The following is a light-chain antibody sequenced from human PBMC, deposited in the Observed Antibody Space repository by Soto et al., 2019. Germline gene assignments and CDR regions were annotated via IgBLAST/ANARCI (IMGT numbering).Light chain of an antibody. CDR3: QQYDGSPPYT. V-gene: IGKV3-20*01. J-gene: IGKJ2*01. CDR1: QSISSSY. CDR2: GAF. Sequence: VLTQSPGTLSLSPGERAAISCRASQSISSSYLAWYQHKPGQAPRLLIYGAFSRATGIPHRFSGSGSGTDFTLTISRLEPEDCGVYYCQQYDGSPPYTFGQGTRLEIK.